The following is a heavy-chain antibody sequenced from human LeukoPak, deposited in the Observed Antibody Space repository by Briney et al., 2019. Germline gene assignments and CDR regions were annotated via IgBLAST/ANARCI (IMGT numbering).Heavy chain of an antibody. V-gene: IGHV4-39*01. D-gene: IGHD3/OR15-3a*01. CDR1: GVSISSSNSY. Sequence: ASETLSLTCTVSGVSISSSNSYWGWIRQPPGKGLEWIGSIYYSGNTYYNASVKSRVTISIDSSKNQFSLMLSSVTAADTAVYYCARQTGSGLFTLPGGQGTLVTVPS. J-gene: IGHJ4*02. CDR2: IYYSGNT. CDR3: ARQTGSGLFTLP.